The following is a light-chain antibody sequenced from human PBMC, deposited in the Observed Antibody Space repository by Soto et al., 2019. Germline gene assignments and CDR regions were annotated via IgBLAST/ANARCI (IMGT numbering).Light chain of an antibody. CDR2: EVS. CDR3: TSYTGSSTLV. V-gene: IGLV2-14*01. Sequence: QSALTQPASVSGSPGQSITISCTGTSSDVGGYNYVSWFQQHPDKVPRLIIFEVSNRPSGVSNRFSGSKSGNTASLTISGLQAGDEADYYCTSYTGSSTLVFGGGTKVTVL. J-gene: IGLJ2*01. CDR1: SSDVGGYNY.